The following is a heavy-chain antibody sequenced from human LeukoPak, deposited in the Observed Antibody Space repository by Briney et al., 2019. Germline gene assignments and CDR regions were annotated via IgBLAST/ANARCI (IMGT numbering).Heavy chain of an antibody. CDR3: ARDSRYGYSNDY. J-gene: IGHJ4*02. Sequence: PGGSLRLSCAASGFTFSSFGMHWVRQAPGKGLEWVAVISYDGYDKYYEDSVRGRFTISRDNAKNSLYLQMNSLRAEDTAVYYCARDSRYGYSNDYWGQGTLVTVSS. CDR1: GFTFSSFG. CDR2: ISYDGYDK. V-gene: IGHV3-30*03. D-gene: IGHD5-18*01.